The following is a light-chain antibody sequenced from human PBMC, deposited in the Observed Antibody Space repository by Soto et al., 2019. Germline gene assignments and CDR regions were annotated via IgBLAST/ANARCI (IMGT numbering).Light chain of an antibody. CDR3: QQYNNWQGT. J-gene: IGKJ3*01. V-gene: IGKV3-15*01. CDR1: QSVSSN. CDR2: GAS. Sequence: EIVMTQSPATLSVSPGERATLSCRASQSVSSNLAWYQQKPGQAPRLLIYGASTRATGIPARFSDSVSGTEFTLIISSLRSEDFAVYYCQQYNNWQGTFEAGTKVDIK.